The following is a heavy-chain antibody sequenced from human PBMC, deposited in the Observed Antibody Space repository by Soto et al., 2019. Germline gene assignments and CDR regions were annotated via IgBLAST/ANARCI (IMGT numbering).Heavy chain of an antibody. CDR3: ARDSAPLGYVDTAMVHDY. J-gene: IGHJ4*02. CDR2: INPSGGST. Sequence: ASVKVSCKASGYTFTSYYMHWVRQAPGQGLEWMGIINPSGGSTSYAQKFQGRVTMTRDTSTSTIYMELSSLRSEDTAVYYCARDSAPLGYVDTAMVHDYWGQGTLVTVSS. D-gene: IGHD5-18*01. CDR1: GYTFTSYY. V-gene: IGHV1-46*01.